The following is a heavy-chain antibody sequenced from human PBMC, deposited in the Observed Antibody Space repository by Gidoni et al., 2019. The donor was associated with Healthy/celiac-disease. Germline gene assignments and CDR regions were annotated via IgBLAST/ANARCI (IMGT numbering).Heavy chain of an antibody. Sequence: QITVKESGPTLVKPTQTRTLTCTFSRFALSTSGAGVGWNRLPPGKALEWLALIYWDDEKRYCPSLKRRLTITKDTSIILVVLTMTNTDPVVTPTYYFAHSDIVVLPPATDNWF. J-gene: IGHJ5*01. D-gene: IGHD2-2*01. CDR2: IYWDDEK. V-gene: IGHV2-5*02. CDR1: RFALSTSGAG. CDR3: AHSDIVVLPPATDNWF.